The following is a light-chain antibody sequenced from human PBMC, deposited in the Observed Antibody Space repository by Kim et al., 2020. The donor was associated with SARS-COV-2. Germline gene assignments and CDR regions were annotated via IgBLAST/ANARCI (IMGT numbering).Light chain of an antibody. CDR1: ALPKQY. Sequence: SYELTQPPSVSVSPGQTARITCSGDALPKQYAYWYQQKPGQAPVLVIYKDSERPSGIPERSSGSSSGTTVTLTISGVQAEDDADYYCQSADSSGTYVFGT. J-gene: IGLJ1*01. V-gene: IGLV3-25*03. CDR2: KDS. CDR3: QSADSSGTYV.